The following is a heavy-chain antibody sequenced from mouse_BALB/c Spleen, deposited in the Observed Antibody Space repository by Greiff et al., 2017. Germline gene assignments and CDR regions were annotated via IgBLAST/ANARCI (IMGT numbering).Heavy chain of an antibody. CDR3: ARSARATPLDY. CDR2: IDPFNGGT. J-gene: IGHJ4*01. D-gene: IGHD3-1*01. Sequence: HLVESGPELMKPGASVKISCKASGYSFTSYYMHWVKQSHGKSLEWIGYIDPFNGGTSYNQKFKGKATLTVDKSSSTAYMHLSSLTSEDSAVYYCARSARATPLDYWGQGTSVTVSS. V-gene: IGHV1S135*01. CDR1: GYSFTSYY.